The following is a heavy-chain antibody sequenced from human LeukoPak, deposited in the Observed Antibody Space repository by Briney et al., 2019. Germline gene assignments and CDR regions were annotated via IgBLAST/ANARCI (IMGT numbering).Heavy chain of an antibody. CDR2: INHSGST. CDR1: GGSFSGYY. CDR3: ARSPYGSGSYFSKRDYYYYDMDV. Sequence: PSETLSLNCAVYGGSFSGYYWSWIRQPPGKGLEWIGEINHSGSTNYNPSLKSRVTISVDTSKNQFSLKLSSVTAADTAVYYCARSPYGSGSYFSKRDYYYYDMDVWGKGTTVTVSS. V-gene: IGHV4-34*01. D-gene: IGHD3-10*01. J-gene: IGHJ6*04.